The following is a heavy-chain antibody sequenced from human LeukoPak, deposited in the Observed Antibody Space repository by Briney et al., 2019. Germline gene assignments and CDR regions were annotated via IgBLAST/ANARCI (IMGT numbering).Heavy chain of an antibody. J-gene: IGHJ4*02. V-gene: IGHV4-39*07. CDR1: GGSISSSSYY. CDR3: ARVRYGSGSYYSYFDY. D-gene: IGHD3-10*01. CDR2: IYYSGST. Sequence: SETLSLTCTVSGGSISSSSYYWGWIRQPPGKGLEWIGSIYYSGSTYYNPSLKSRVTISVDTSKNQFSLKLSSVTAADTAVYYCARVRYGSGSYYSYFDYRGQGTLVTVSS.